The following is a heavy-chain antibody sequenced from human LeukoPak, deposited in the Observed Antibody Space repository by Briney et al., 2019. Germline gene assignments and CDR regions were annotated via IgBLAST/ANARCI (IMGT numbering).Heavy chain of an antibody. CDR1: GFTFSGYG. V-gene: IGHV3-30*02. Sequence: GGSLRLSCAASGFTFSGYGMHWVRQAPGKGLEWVAFIRYDGSNKYYADSVKGRFTISRDNSKNTLYLQMNSLRAEDTAVYYCAKVLGGYCSGGSCYEDYYYYYMDVWGKGTTVTVSS. CDR2: IRYDGSNK. CDR3: AKVLGGYCSGGSCYEDYYYYYMDV. D-gene: IGHD2-15*01. J-gene: IGHJ6*03.